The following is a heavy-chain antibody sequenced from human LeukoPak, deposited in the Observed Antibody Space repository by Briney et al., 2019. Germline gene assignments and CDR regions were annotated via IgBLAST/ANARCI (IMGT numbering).Heavy chain of an antibody. CDR3: ATYRGFDF. V-gene: IGHV3-7*01. CDR2: IKEDGSEK. D-gene: IGHD2-21*01. J-gene: IGHJ4*02. CDR1: GFTLSSYW. Sequence: GGSLRLSCAASGFTLSSYWMSWVRQAPGKGLEWVANIKEDGSEKNFVDSVKGRFTISRDNAKNSLYLQMYRLRADDTAVYYCATYRGFDFGGQGTLVTVSS.